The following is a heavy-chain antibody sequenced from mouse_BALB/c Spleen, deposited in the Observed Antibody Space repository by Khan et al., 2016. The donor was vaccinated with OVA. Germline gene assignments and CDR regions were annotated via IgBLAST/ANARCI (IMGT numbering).Heavy chain of an antibody. CDR2: IFPGSGST. D-gene: IGHD2-3*01. J-gene: IGHJ3*01. Sequence: QVQLKQSGPELVKPGASVKMSCKASGYTFTDYFISWVKQRTGQGLEWIGEIFPGSGSTYFNEKFKGKATLTVDKSSNTAYIQPRSLASWDSSVHFGARMGDDGYFLTYGGQGTLVTVSA. V-gene: IGHV1-77*01. CDR3: ARMGDDGYFLTY. CDR1: GYTFTDYF.